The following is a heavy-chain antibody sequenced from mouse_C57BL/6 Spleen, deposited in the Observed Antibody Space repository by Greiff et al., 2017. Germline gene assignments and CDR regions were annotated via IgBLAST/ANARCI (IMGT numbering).Heavy chain of an antibody. CDR2: ISSGGSYT. CDR3: AREDYVFAC. D-gene: IGHD2-4*01. J-gene: IGHJ3*01. V-gene: IGHV5-6*01. CDR1: GFTFSSYG. Sequence: EVKLMESGGDLVKPGGSLKLSCAASGFTFSSYGMSWVRQTPDKRLEWVATISSGGSYTYYPDSVKGRFTISRDNAKNTLYLQMSSLKAEDTAMYYCAREDYVFACWGQGTLVTVSA.